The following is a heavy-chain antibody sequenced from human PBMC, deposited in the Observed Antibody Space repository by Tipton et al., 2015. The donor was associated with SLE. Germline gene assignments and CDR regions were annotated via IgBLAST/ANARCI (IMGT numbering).Heavy chain of an antibody. V-gene: IGHV3-74*01. D-gene: IGHD3-3*01. Sequence: SLRLSCAASGFTFSSYWMHWVRQAPGKGLVWVSRINSDGSSTSYADPAKGRFTISRDNAKNTRYLQMTSLRAEDTAVYYCARDDYDCWCGYRSFGYWGQRTLVSDSS. CDR1: GFTFSSYW. J-gene: IGHJ4*02. CDR2: INSDGSST. CDR3: ARDDYDCWCGYRSFGY.